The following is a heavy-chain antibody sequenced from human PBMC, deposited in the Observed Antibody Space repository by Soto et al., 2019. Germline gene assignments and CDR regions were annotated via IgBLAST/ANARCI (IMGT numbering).Heavy chain of an antibody. Sequence: GGSLRLSCAASGFTFSDHYMDWVRQAPGKGLEWVGRTRNKANSYTTEYAASVKGRFTISRDDSKNSLYLQMNSLKTEDTAVYYCARSKYSGYDPEKFDYWGQGTLVTVSS. J-gene: IGHJ4*02. CDR2: TRNKANSYTT. V-gene: IGHV3-72*01. D-gene: IGHD5-12*01. CDR1: GFTFSDHY. CDR3: ARSKYSGYDPEKFDY.